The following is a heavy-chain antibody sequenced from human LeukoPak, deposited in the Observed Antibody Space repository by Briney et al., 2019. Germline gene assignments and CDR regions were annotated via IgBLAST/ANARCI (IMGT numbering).Heavy chain of an antibody. CDR3: ARDLGGSYSSGWYGVDY. CDR2: IIPILGIA. J-gene: IGHJ4*02. V-gene: IGHV1-69*04. CDR1: GGTFSSYT. D-gene: IGHD6-19*01. Sequence: ASVKVSCKASGGTFSSYTISWVRQAPGQGLEWMGRIIPILGIANYALKFQGRVTITADKSTSTAYMELSSLRSEDTAVYYCARDLGGSYSSGWYGVDYWGQGTLVTVSS.